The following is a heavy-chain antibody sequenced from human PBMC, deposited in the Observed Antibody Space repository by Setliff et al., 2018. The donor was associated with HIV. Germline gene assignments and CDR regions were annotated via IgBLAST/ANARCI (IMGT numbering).Heavy chain of an antibody. CDR3: AIRISAAGSAFQH. D-gene: IGHD6-13*01. Sequence: EASVKVSCKAGESTFITYAMQWGRQAPGQRLEWMGWINAGNGNTKYAQKFQDRVTMTTDKSTTTAYMDLRSLRSDDTAVYYCAIRISAAGSAFQHWGQGTLVTVSS. J-gene: IGHJ1*01. V-gene: IGHV1-3*01. CDR2: INAGNGNT. CDR1: ESTFITYA.